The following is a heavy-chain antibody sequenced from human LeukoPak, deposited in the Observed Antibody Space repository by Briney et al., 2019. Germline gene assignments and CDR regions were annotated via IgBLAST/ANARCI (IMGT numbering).Heavy chain of an antibody. CDR1: GFTFSSYS. D-gene: IGHD6-13*01. CDR3: ATKSPPQPYSSSWNGAFDI. J-gene: IGHJ3*02. CDR2: ISSSSSTI. Sequence: GGSLRLSCAASGFTFSSYSMNWVRQAPGKGLEWVSYISSSSSTIYYADSVKGRFTISRDNAKNSLYLQTNSLRAEDTAVYYCATKSPPQPYSSSWNGAFDIWGQGTMVTVSS. V-gene: IGHV3-48*04.